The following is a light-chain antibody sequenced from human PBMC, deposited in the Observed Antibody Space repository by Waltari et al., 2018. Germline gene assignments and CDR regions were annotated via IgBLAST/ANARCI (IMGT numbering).Light chain of an antibody. Sequence: QSALTQPASVSGSPGQSITISCTGTSSDVGNYNLVSWYQQHPGKPPKLRIYEVSQRPSGVSNRFSGSKSGNTASLTISGLQAEDEADYYCSSFTTSTSLLIFGGGTKVTVL. V-gene: IGLV2-14*02. CDR1: SSDVGNYNL. CDR3: SSFTTSTSLLI. CDR2: EVS. J-gene: IGLJ2*01.